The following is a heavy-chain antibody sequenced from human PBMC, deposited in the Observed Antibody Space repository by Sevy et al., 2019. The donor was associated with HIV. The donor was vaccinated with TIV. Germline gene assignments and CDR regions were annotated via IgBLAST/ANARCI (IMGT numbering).Heavy chain of an antibody. V-gene: IGHV4-39*01. CDR3: ASANERQYYYYGMDV. Sequence: SETLSLTCTVSGGSISSSSYYWGWIRQPPGKGLEWIGSIYYSGSTYYNPSLKSRVTISVDTSKNQFSLKLSSVTAADTAVYYCASANERQYYYYGMDVWDQGTTVTVSS. D-gene: IGHD6-25*01. CDR1: GGSISSSSYY. CDR2: IYYSGST. J-gene: IGHJ6*02.